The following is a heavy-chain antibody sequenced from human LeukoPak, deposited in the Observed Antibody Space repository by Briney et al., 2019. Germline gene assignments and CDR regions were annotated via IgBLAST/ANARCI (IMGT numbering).Heavy chain of an antibody. V-gene: IGHV3-23*01. D-gene: IGHD6-13*01. CDR3: AKDRKAAAGTFWYFDY. J-gene: IGHJ4*02. CDR2: ISGSGGST. Sequence: GGSLRLSCAASGFTFSSYAMSWIRQPPGKGLEWVSAISGSGGSTYYADSVKGRFTISRDNSKNTLYLQMNSLRAEDTAVYYCAKDRKAAAGTFWYFDYWGQGTLVTVSS. CDR1: GFTFSSYA.